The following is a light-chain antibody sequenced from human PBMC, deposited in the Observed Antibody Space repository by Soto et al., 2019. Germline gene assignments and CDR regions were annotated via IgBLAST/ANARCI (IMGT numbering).Light chain of an antibody. CDR2: DAS. CDR1: QDISNY. J-gene: IGKJ4*01. Sequence: DIQRTQSPYSLSASVGDRVTITCQASQDISNYLNWYQQKPGKAPKLLIYDASNLETGVPSRFSGSGSGTDFTFTISSLQPEDIATYYCQQYDNLPLTFGGGTKVDIK. V-gene: IGKV1-33*01. CDR3: QQYDNLPLT.